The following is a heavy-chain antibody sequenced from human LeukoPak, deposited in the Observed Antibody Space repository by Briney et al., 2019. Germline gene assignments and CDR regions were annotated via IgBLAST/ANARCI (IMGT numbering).Heavy chain of an antibody. D-gene: IGHD3-22*01. V-gene: IGHV1-46*01. CDR1: GYTFTSYY. Sequence: ASVKVSCKASGYTFTSYYMHWVRQAPGQGLEWMRLVNPSGGSTSYAQKFQGRVTMTRDMSTSTVYMELSSLRSEDTAVYYCAREASYYDSSGYQGGYFDYWGQGTLVTVSS. J-gene: IGHJ4*02. CDR3: AREASYYDSSGYQGGYFDY. CDR2: VNPSGGST.